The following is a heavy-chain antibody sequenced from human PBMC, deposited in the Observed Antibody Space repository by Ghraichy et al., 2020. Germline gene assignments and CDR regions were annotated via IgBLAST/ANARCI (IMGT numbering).Heavy chain of an antibody. CDR3: ARGLCSSTSCINDNWFDP. D-gene: IGHD2-2*01. CDR1: GFTFSSYS. V-gene: IGHV3-21*01. Sequence: GGSLRLSWAASGFTFSSYSMNWVLQAPGQGLEWVSSISSSSSYIYYADSVKGRFTISRDNAKNSLYLQMNSLRAEDTAVYYCARGLCSSTSCINDNWFDPWGQGTLVTVSS. CDR2: ISSSSSYI. J-gene: IGHJ5*02.